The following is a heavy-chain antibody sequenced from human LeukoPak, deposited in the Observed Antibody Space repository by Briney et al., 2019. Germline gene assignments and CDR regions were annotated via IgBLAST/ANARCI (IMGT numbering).Heavy chain of an antibody. V-gene: IGHV4-39*07. J-gene: IGHJ5*01. Sequence: SETLSLTCTVSGGSISSSSYYWGWIRQPPGKGLEWIGSIYYSGSTYYNPSLKSRVTISVDTSKNQFSLKLSSVTAADTAVYYCARAGDSSSWFGLANPHPPGWFDSWGQGTLVTVSS. D-gene: IGHD6-13*01. CDR3: ARAGDSSSWFGLANPHPPGWFDS. CDR1: GGSISSSSYY. CDR2: IYYSGST.